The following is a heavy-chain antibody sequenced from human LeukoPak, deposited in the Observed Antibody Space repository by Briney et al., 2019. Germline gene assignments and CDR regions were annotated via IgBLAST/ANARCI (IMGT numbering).Heavy chain of an antibody. D-gene: IGHD5-24*01. V-gene: IGHV3-7*01. Sequence: GGSLRLSCAASGLTFSDYWMSWVRQAPGKEMKWVANINEDATLKNYVAFFKGPFTISRDNVKKSLYLEINSLRVEDTAVYYCARGRSSDYWGQGTQVTVSS. CDR1: GLTFSDYW. CDR2: INEDATLK. J-gene: IGHJ4*02. CDR3: ARGRSSDY.